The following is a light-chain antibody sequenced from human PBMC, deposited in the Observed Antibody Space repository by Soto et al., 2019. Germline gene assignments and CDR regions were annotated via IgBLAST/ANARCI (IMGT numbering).Light chain of an antibody. CDR2: DAS. V-gene: IGKV3-11*01. CDR1: QSVSGY. CDR3: QQRSNWPYLT. J-gene: IGKJ4*01. Sequence: EIVLTQSPDTLSLSPGERATLSCRASQSVSGYLGWYQQKPGQAPRLLIYDASNRAYGVPARFRGSGSGTNLTLTIPSLEPEDFAVYYCQQRSNWPYLTFGGGTRV.